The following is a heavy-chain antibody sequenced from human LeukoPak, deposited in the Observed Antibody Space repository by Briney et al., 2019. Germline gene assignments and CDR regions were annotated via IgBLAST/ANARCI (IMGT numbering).Heavy chain of an antibody. V-gene: IGHV1-18*01. CDR1: GYTFTSYG. J-gene: IGHJ4*02. CDR2: ISAYNGNS. CDR3: AREAQQLVTIYFDY. D-gene: IGHD1-1*01. Sequence: GASVKVSCKASGYTFTSYGISWVRQAPGQGLEVMGWISAYNGNSYYAQNLQGRVTMTTDTSTSTAYIELRSLRSDDTAVYYCAREAQQLVTIYFDYWGQGTLVTVSS.